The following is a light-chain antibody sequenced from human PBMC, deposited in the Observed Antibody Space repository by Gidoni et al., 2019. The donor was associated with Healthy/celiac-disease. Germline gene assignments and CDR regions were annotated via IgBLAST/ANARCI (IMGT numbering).Light chain of an antibody. V-gene: IGKV3-11*01. J-gene: IGKJ4*01. Sequence: EIVLTQSPATLSLSPGERATLSFRASQSVSSYLAWYQQKPGQAPRLLISDASNRATGIPARFSGSGSGTDFTLTISSLEPEDFAVYYCQQRSNWPPGRTFGGGTKVEIK. CDR1: QSVSSY. CDR2: DAS. CDR3: QQRSNWPPGRT.